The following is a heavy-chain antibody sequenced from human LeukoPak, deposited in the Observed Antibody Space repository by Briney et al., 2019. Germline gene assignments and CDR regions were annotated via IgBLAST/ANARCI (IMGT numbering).Heavy chain of an antibody. Sequence: ASVKVSCKASGYTFTSYGISWVRQAPGQGLEWMGWISAYNGNTNYAQKLQGRVTMTTDTSTSTAYMELRSLRAEDTAVYYCARDQKTNYDFWSGPNYWGQGTLVTVSS. CDR2: ISAYNGNT. CDR1: GYTFTSYG. J-gene: IGHJ4*02. V-gene: IGHV1-18*01. D-gene: IGHD3-3*01. CDR3: ARDQKTNYDFWSGPNY.